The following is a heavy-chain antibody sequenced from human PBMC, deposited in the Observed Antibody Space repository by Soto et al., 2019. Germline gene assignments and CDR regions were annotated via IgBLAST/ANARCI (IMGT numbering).Heavy chain of an antibody. CDR2: INPANGNT. CDR1: GYTFSSSA. V-gene: IGHV1-3*01. Sequence: GASVKVSCKASGYTFSSSAMNWVRQAPGQRLEWMGWINPANGNTKYSPKFRGRVTITRDTSATTAYMELSSLRSEDTAVYYCARDYYHFWSGSSTSKSRMDVWGQGPKVIVAS. CDR3: ARDYYHFWSGSSTSKSRMDV. J-gene: IGHJ6*02. D-gene: IGHD3-3*01.